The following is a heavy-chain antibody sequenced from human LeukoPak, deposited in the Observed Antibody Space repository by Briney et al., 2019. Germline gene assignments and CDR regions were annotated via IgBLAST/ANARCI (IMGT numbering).Heavy chain of an antibody. CDR1: GFTLSRYW. J-gene: IGHJ6*02. Sequence: GGSLRLSCAASGFTLSRYWMHWVRQVPGKGLVWVSGITWNSRNIGYADSVKGRFTISRDNAKNFLYLQMNGLKVEDTALYYCAKRSGGRSAATNSDYYYAMDVWGQGTTVTVSS. CDR3: AKRSGGRSAATNSDYYYAMDV. D-gene: IGHD3-10*01. CDR2: ITWNSRNI. V-gene: IGHV3-9*01.